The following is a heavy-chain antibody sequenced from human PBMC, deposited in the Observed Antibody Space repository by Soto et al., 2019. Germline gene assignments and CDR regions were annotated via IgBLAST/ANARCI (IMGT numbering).Heavy chain of an antibody. D-gene: IGHD3-10*01. CDR3: AKEGGSGSYSAFDI. Sequence: GRSLRLSCAASGSTLDYYAMHWVRQAPGKGLEWVSGISWNSGSIGYADSVKGRFTISRDNAKNCLYLQMNSLRAEDTALYYCAKEGGSGSYSAFDIWGQGTMVTVSS. CDR1: GSTLDYYA. CDR2: ISWNSGSI. V-gene: IGHV3-9*01. J-gene: IGHJ3*02.